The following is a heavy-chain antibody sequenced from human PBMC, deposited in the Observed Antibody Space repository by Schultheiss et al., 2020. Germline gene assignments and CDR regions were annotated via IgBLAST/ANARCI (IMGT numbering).Heavy chain of an antibody. D-gene: IGHD2-2*01. V-gene: IGHV3-74*01. CDR1: GFTFSSYW. CDR2: INSDGSST. J-gene: IGHJ5*02. Sequence: GESLKISCAASGFTFSSYWMHWVRQAPGKGLVWVSRINSDGSSTSYADSVKGRFTISRDNAKNTLYLQMNSLRAEDTAVYYCARAMGRSTSRSPFDPWGQGTLVTVSS. CDR3: ARAMGRSTSRSPFDP.